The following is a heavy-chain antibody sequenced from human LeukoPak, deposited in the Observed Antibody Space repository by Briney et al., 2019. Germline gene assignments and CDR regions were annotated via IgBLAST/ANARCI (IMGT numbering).Heavy chain of an antibody. J-gene: IGHJ5*02. Sequence: PSETLSLTCTVSGGSISSYYWSWIRQPPGKGLERIGEGSESGGTKFNPSLKSRVTISADTSKNQFSLKLNSVTAADTAVYYCAKNGQSGFSFDPWGQGTLVTVSS. CDR1: GGSISSYY. D-gene: IGHD3-3*01. V-gene: IGHV4-34*01. CDR3: AKNGQSGFSFDP. CDR2: GSESGGT.